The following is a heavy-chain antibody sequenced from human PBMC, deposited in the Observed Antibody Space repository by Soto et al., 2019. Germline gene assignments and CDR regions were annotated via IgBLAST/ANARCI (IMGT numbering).Heavy chain of an antibody. CDR1: GGTFTSYG. CDR3: ARDSPLYYDSSGYYRTWDY. CDR2: ISAYNGNT. Sequence: ASVKVSCKASGGTFTSYGISWVRQAPGQGLEWMGWISAYNGNTNYAQKLQGRVTMTTDTSTSTAYMELRSLRSDDTAVYYCARDSPLYYDSSGYYRTWDYWGQGTLVTVSS. V-gene: IGHV1-18*01. J-gene: IGHJ4*02. D-gene: IGHD3-22*01.